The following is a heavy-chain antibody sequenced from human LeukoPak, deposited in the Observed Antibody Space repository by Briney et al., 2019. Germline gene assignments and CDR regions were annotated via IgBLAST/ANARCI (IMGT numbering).Heavy chain of an antibody. J-gene: IGHJ4*02. D-gene: IGHD2-21*02. Sequence: GGSLRLSCAASGFTFSSYGMHWVRQAPGKGLEWVAVISYDGSNKYYADSVKGRFTISRDNSKNTLYLQMNSLRAEDTAVYYCAKLGDCGGDCYGVGTLFDYWGQGTLVTVSS. CDR2: ISYDGSNK. V-gene: IGHV3-30*18. CDR3: AKLGDCGGDCYGVGTLFDY. CDR1: GFTFSSYG.